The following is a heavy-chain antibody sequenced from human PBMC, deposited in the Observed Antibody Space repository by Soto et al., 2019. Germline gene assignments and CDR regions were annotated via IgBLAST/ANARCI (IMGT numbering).Heavy chain of an antibody. V-gene: IGHV3-23*01. CDR2: FTRNGNT. J-gene: IGHJ4*02. Sequence: EVQLLESAGGLEQPGGSLRLACAASGFTFSNYAMSWVRQPPGKGLEWVSTFTRNGNTYYADSVKGRFTISRDNSKNTLSLQMDSLRAEDTADYYCAREFAPGSPNYDYWGLGTLVTVSS. D-gene: IGHD3-10*01. CDR1: GFTFSNYA. CDR3: AREFAPGSPNYDY.